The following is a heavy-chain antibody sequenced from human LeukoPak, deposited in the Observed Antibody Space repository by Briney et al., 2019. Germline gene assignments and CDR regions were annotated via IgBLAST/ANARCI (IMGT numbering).Heavy chain of an antibody. J-gene: IGHJ3*02. CDR3: AKGGYCSGGSCYHDAFDI. CDR2: ISWNSGSI. V-gene: IGHV3-9*01. CDR1: GFTFDDHA. D-gene: IGHD2-15*01. Sequence: GGSLRLSCAASGFTFDDHAMHWVRQAPGKGLEWVSGISWNSGSIGYADSVKGRFTISRDNAKNSLYLQMNSLRAEDTALYYCAKGGYCSGGSCYHDAFDIWGQGTMVTVSS.